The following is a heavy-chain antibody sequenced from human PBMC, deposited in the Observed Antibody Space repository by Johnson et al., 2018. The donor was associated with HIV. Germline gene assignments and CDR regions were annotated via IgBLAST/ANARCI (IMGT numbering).Heavy chain of an antibody. V-gene: IGHV3-20*04. D-gene: IGHD6-19*01. CDR2: INWNGGST. CDR1: GFTFDDYA. J-gene: IGHJ3*02. Sequence: VQLVESGGALVQPGRSLRLSCAASGFTFDDYAMHWVRQAPGQGLEWVSGINWNGGSTGYADSVKGRFTISRDNAKNSLYLQMNSLRAEDTAFYYCARDPPGATGIPVAEDAFDIWGQGTMVTVSS. CDR3: ARDPPGATGIPVAEDAFDI.